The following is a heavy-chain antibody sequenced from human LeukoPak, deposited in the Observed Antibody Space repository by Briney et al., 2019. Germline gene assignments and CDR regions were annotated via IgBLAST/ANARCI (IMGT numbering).Heavy chain of an antibody. CDR2: IYYSGST. V-gene: IGHV4-59*08. CDR1: GGSISSYY. Sequence: SETLSLTCTVSGGSISSYYWSWIRQPPGKGLEWIGHIYYSGSTNYNPSLKSRVTISVDTSKNQFSLKLSSVTAADTAVYYCARRGYCSGGTCYCLDYWGQGTLVTVSS. J-gene: IGHJ4*02. D-gene: IGHD2-15*01. CDR3: ARRGYCSGGTCYCLDY.